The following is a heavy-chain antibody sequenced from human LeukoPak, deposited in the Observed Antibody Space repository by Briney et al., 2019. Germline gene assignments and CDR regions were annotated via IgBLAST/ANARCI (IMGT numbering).Heavy chain of an antibody. CDR1: GGSISSSSYY. J-gene: IGHJ4*02. Sequence: SETLSLTCTVSGGSISSSSYYWGWIRQPPRKGLEWIGSIYYSGSTYYNPSLKSRVTISVDTSKNQFSLKLSSVTAADTAVYYCARGIVVVAATPQYYFDYWGQGTLVTVSS. CDR3: ARGIVVVAATPQYYFDY. D-gene: IGHD2-15*01. CDR2: IYYSGST. V-gene: IGHV4-39*01.